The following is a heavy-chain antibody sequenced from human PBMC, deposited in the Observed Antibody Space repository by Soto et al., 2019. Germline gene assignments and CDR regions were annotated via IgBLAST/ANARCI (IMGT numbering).Heavy chain of an antibody. D-gene: IGHD2-21*02. CDR1: GGTFSGYA. CDR2: IIPIFGTT. Sequence: QVQLVQSGAEVKKPGSSVKVSCKASGGTFSGYAISWVRQAPGQGLEWMGGIIPIFGTTSYSQKFQGRLTIAADESPRTAYMQLSSLKYEDTAVYYCARDAKGVTTPFDYWGQGTLVTVSS. V-gene: IGHV1-69*01. CDR3: ARDAKGVTTPFDY. J-gene: IGHJ4*02.